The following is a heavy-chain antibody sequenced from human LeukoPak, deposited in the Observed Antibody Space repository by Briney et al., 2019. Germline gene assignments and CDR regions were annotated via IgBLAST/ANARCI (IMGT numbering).Heavy chain of an antibody. CDR1: GYSISSGYY. CDR2: IYHSGST. Sequence: SETLSLICAVSGYSISSGYYWGWIRQPPGKGLEWIGSIYHSGSTYYNPSLKSRVTISVDTSKNQFSLKLSSVTAADTAVYYCACQVLRYFDWYDYWGQGTLVTVSS. CDR3: ACQVLRYFDWYDY. J-gene: IGHJ4*02. D-gene: IGHD3-9*01. V-gene: IGHV4-38-2*01.